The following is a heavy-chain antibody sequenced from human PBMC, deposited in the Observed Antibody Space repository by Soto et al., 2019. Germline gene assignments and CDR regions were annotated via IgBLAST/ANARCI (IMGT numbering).Heavy chain of an antibody. D-gene: IGHD3-3*01. CDR3: ARSSSRAFRSLEWVDPLDS. J-gene: IGHJ4*02. Sequence: QLQLQESGPGLVKPSETLSLTCTVSGGSISSTSYYWGWIRQPPVKGLEWIGSMYYSGSTYYNPSLKSRVTMSVDTSKNQFSLKLSSVTAADTALYYCARSSSRAFRSLEWVDPLDSWGQGTLVTVSS. CDR2: MYYSGST. CDR1: GGSISSTSYY. V-gene: IGHV4-39*01.